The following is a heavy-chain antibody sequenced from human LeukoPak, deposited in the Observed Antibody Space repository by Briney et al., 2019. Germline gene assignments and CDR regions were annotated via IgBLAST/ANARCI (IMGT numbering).Heavy chain of an antibody. Sequence: GSSVPVSCKASVYTLINYYVHWLRQAPGQGLQWLGMIYLSGCSTVYAHMLQGRLSMATEMSTRTVYMELNSLTSEDTAVYYCARGRTTQSYARSGFYPRDYWGQGTLVTVSS. CDR2: IYLSGCST. J-gene: IGHJ4*02. CDR3: ARGRTTQSYARSGFYPRDY. CDR1: VYTLINYY. D-gene: IGHD1-14*01. V-gene: IGHV1-46*01.